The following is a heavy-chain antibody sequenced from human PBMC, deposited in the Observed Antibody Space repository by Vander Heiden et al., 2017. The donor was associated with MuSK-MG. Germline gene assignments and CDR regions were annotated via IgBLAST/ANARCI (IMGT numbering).Heavy chain of an antibody. Sequence: QVPLVQSGAEVKKPGASVKVPCNASGYTSTGYYMHWVRQAPGQGLEWMGWINPNSGGTNYAQKFQGRVTMTRDTSISTAYMELSRLRSDDTAVYYCARDIGDPHYYYYYMDVWGKGTTVTVSS. J-gene: IGHJ6*03. CDR3: ARDIGDPHYYYYYMDV. V-gene: IGHV1-2*02. CDR2: INPNSGGT. D-gene: IGHD3-16*01. CDR1: GYTSTGYY.